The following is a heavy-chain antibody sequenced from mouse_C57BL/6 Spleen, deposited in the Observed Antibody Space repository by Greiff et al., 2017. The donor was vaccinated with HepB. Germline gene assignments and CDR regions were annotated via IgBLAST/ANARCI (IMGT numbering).Heavy chain of an antibody. J-gene: IGHJ2*01. V-gene: IGHV3-1*01. Sequence: ESGPGMVKPSQSLSLTCTVTGYSITSGYDWHWIRHFPGNKLEWMGYISYSGSTNYNPSLKSRISITHDTSKNHFFLKLNSVTTEDTATYYCAREGLRHYFDYWGQGTTLTVSS. CDR3: AREGLRHYFDY. CDR1: GYSITSGYD. D-gene: IGHD2-4*01. CDR2: ISYSGST.